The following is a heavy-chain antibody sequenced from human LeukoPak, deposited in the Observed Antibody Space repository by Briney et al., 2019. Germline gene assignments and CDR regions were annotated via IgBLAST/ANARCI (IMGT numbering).Heavy chain of an antibody. D-gene: IGHD6-13*01. CDR3: ARVCSSSCYVNRMKGDFYL. V-gene: IGHV3-30*04. J-gene: IGHJ4*02. CDR2: ISSDGSNK. CDR1: GFTFSNCA. Sequence: GGSLRLSCAASGFTFSNCAMHWVRQAPGKGLEWVSVISSDGSNKYSADSVKGRFTISRDNSKNTLYLQMNSLRPEDTAVYYCARVCSSSCYVNRMKGDFYLWGQGTRVTVSS.